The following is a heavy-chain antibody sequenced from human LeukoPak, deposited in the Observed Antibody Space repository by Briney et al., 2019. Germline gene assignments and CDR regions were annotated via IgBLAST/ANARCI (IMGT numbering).Heavy chain of an antibody. V-gene: IGHV4-4*09. Sequence: SETLSLTCTVSGGSISSYYWSWIRQPPGKGLEWIGYIYTSGSTNYNPSLKSRVTISVDTSKNQFSLKLSSVTAADTAVYYCARGLAPPYMDVWGKGTTVTVSS. CDR3: ARGLAPPYMDV. D-gene: IGHD3-22*01. CDR1: GGSISSYY. CDR2: IYTSGST. J-gene: IGHJ6*03.